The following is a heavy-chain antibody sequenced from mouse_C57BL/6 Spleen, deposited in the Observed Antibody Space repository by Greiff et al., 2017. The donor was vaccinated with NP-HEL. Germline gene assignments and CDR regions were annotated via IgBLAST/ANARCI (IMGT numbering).Heavy chain of an antibody. CDR2: IDTSDSYT. CDR1: GYTFTSYW. Sequence: VKLQQPGAELVKPGASVKLSCKASGYTFTSYWMQWVKQTPGQGLEWIGDIDTSDSYTYYKQKFKGQVTLSVDTSTSTAYLQLSSRTSEDSAVYYCARWDGGYAMDYWGQGTSVTVSS. V-gene: IGHV1-50*01. D-gene: IGHD2-3*01. CDR3: ARWDGGYAMDY. J-gene: IGHJ4*01.